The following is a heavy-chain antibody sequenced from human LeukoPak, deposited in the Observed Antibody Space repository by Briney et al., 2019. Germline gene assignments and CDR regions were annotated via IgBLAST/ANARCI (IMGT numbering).Heavy chain of an antibody. Sequence: SETLSLTCTVSGGSINSYFWSWIRQPPGGGLEWIGNFYYSGSTNYNPSLKSRVTMSIDTSKKQFSLKLRSVTAADTAVYYCARHVYCTNGICSDYWGQGTLVIVSS. V-gene: IGHV4-59*08. CDR1: GGSINSYF. CDR2: FYYSGST. CDR3: ARHVYCTNGICSDY. D-gene: IGHD2-8*01. J-gene: IGHJ4*02.